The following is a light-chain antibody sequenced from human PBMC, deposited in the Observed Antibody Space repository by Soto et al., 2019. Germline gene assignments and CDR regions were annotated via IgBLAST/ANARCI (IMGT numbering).Light chain of an antibody. CDR3: QKFNTGPLT. J-gene: IGKJ5*01. V-gene: IGKV1-27*01. CDR1: QDISVY. Sequence: DIQMTQSPSSLSASVGDRVTITCRASQDISVYLAWYQQKPGKVPKLLIYSASTLQSGVPSRFSGSGSGTDFTLTISSRHPEDVATYYCQKFNTGPLTCGQGTGREIK. CDR2: SAS.